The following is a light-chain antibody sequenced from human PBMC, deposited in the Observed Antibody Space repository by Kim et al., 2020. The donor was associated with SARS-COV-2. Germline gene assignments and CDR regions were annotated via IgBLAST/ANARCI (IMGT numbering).Light chain of an antibody. Sequence: KTVTTYCTRRSGRIASHYVQLYQQRPGSAPTTVIYEDNQRPSGVPARFSGSIDSSSNSASLTISGLKTEDEADYYCQSYDSSNPWVFGGGTQLTVL. CDR1: SGRIASHY. CDR2: EDN. J-gene: IGLJ3*02. V-gene: IGLV6-57*03. CDR3: QSYDSSNPWV.